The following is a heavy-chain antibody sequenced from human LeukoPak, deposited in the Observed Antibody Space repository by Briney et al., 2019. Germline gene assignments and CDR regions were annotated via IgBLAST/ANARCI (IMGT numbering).Heavy chain of an antibody. CDR2: IYPGDSDT. V-gene: IGHV5-51*01. CDR3: ATLYYYDSSGYSPRDAFDI. Sequence: GESLKISCKGSGYSFTSYLIGWVRQMPGKGLEWMGIIYPGDSDTRYSPSFQGQVTISADKSISIAYLQWSSLKASDTAMYYCATLYYYDSSGYSPRDAFDIWGQGTMVTVSS. CDR1: GYSFTSYL. D-gene: IGHD3-22*01. J-gene: IGHJ3*02.